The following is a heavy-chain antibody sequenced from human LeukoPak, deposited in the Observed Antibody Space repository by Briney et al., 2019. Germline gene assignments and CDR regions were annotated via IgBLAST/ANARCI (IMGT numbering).Heavy chain of an antibody. Sequence: PSETLSLTCAVSGGSIGSSNWRSWVRQPPGKGLEWIGEVYQSRSTNYNPSLKNRVTISVDKSKNQFSLNLSSVTAADTAVYYCARWGSGYFDYWGQGTQVTVSS. J-gene: IGHJ4*02. CDR2: VYQSRST. V-gene: IGHV4-4*02. D-gene: IGHD6-19*01. CDR1: GGSIGSSNW. CDR3: ARWGSGYFDY.